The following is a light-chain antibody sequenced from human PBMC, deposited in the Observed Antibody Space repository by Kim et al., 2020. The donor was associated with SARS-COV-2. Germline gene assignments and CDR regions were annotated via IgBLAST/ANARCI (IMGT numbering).Light chain of an antibody. Sequence: SSGLTQDPAVSVALGQTVRITCQGDSLRSYYASWYQQKPGQAPVRVIYGKNNRPSGIPDRFSGSSSGNTASLTITGAQAEDEADYYCNSWDSSGNHNWVFGGGTQLTVL. CDR3: NSWDSSGNHNWV. CDR2: GKN. V-gene: IGLV3-19*02. J-gene: IGLJ3*02. CDR1: SLRSYY.